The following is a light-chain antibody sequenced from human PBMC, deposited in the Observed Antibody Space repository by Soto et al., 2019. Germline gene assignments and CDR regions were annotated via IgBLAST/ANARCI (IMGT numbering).Light chain of an antibody. Sequence: QSALTQPASVSGSRGQSITISCTGTSSDVGGYNYVSWYQQYPGKAPKLMIYEVSNRPSGVSNRFSGSKSGNTASLTISGLQAEDDADYYCSSYTSSSTRVIFGGGTKLTVL. V-gene: IGLV2-14*01. CDR2: EVS. J-gene: IGLJ2*01. CDR1: SSDVGGYNY. CDR3: SSYTSSSTRVI.